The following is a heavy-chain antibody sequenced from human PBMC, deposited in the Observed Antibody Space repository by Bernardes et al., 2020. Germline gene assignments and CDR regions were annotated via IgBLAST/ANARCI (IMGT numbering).Heavy chain of an antibody. CDR1: GGSISSYY. D-gene: IGHD6-13*01. CDR2: IYYSGST. Sequence: SEPLSLTCTVSGGSISSYYWSWIRQPPGKGLEWIGYIYYSGSTNYNPSLKSRVTISVDTSKNQFSLKLSSVTAADTAVYYCARLGSSLNWYFDLWCSGTLVTVSS. V-gene: IGHV4-59*01. CDR3: ARLGSSLNWYFDL. J-gene: IGHJ2*01.